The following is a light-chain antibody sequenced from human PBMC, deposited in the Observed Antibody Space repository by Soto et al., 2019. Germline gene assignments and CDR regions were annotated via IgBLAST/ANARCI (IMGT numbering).Light chain of an antibody. J-gene: IGKJ1*01. CDR2: DAS. V-gene: IGKV3-11*01. CDR1: QSVASY. CDR3: QQRSNWPRT. Sequence: EIVLTQSPATLSLSPGERATLSCRASQSVASYLAWYQQRPGQAPRLLISDASKRATGIPGRISGSGPGTDFTLTISSLEPEDFAVYYCQQRSNWPRTFGQGTRVDIK.